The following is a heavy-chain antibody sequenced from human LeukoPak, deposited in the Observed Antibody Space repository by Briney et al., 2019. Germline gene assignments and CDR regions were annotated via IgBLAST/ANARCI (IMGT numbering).Heavy chain of an antibody. CDR1: GGTFSSYT. V-gene: IGHV1-69*02. CDR2: IIPILGIA. Sequence: EASVKVSCKASGGTFSSYTISWVRQAPGQGLEWMGRIIPILGIANYAQKFQGRVTITADKSTSTAYMELSSLRSEDTAVYYCGRVGPGIVGATNYWGQGTLVTVSS. CDR3: GRVGPGIVGATNY. J-gene: IGHJ4*02. D-gene: IGHD1-26*01.